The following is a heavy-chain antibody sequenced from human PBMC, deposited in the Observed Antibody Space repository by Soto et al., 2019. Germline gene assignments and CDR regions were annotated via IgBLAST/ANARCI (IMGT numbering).Heavy chain of an antibody. CDR1: QDTFTNFY. D-gene: IGHD6-19*01. V-gene: IGHV1-2*02. CDR2: INNGGGT. Sequence: ASVKVSCKASQDTFTNFYLHWVRQAPGQRPEWMGWINNGGGTIYAQKFQGRLTMTRDTSITTAYMELSRLSSDDTAFYYCATSSDWFPLLDYWGQGTRVTFSS. J-gene: IGHJ4*02. CDR3: ATSSDWFPLLDY.